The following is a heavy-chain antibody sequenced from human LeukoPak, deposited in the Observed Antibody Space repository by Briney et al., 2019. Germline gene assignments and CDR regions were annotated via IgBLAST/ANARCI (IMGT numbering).Heavy chain of an antibody. J-gene: IGHJ4*02. CDR1: GFTFSSYS. CDR2: ISSSSSYI. V-gene: IGHV3-21*01. Sequence: GGSLRPSCAASGFTFSSYSMNWVRQAPGKGLEWVSSISSSSSYIYYADSVKGRFTISRDNAKNSLYLQMNSLRAEDTAVYYCAKYSSSSGRSDYWGQGTLVTVSS. D-gene: IGHD6-6*01. CDR3: AKYSSSSGRSDY.